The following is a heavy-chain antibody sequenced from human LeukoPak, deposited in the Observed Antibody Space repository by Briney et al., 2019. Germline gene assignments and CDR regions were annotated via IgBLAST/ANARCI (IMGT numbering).Heavy chain of an antibody. J-gene: IGHJ3*02. CDR2: ISATGGST. D-gene: IGHD3-16*01. Sequence: GGSLRLSCAASGITFSSYPMNWVRQSPERGLEWVSAISATGGSTSYADSLKGRFTISRDNSKNTLYLQMSSLTAEDTAVYYCAKECGRQYDDRAFDIWGQGTMVTVSS. V-gene: IGHV3-23*01. CDR3: AKECGRQYDDRAFDI. CDR1: GITFSSYP.